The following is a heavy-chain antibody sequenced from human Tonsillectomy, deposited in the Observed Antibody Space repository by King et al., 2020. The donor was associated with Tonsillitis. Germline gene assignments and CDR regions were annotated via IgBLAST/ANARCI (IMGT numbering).Heavy chain of an antibody. Sequence: VQLQESGPGLVKPSQTLSLTCTVSGGSISSGSYYWSWIRQPAGKGLEWIGRIYTSGSTNYNPSLKSRVTMSLDTSKTQFSLNLSSVTAADTAVYYCARGYSAYRGGFDYWGQGTLVTVSS. V-gene: IGHV4-61*02. CDR1: GGSISSGSYY. J-gene: IGHJ4*02. D-gene: IGHD5-12*01. CDR2: IYTSGST. CDR3: ARGYSAYRGGFDY.